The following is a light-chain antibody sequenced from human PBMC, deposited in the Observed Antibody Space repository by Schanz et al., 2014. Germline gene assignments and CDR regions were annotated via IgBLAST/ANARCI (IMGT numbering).Light chain of an antibody. CDR3: AAWDDSLNGWV. J-gene: IGLJ3*02. CDR1: SSDIGSYNY. Sequence: QSVLTQPASVSGSPGQSITISCTGTSSDIGSYNYVSWYQQYPGEAPKLIIYDVTYRPSGVSHRFSGSKSGNTASLTISGLLAEDEADYYCAAWDDSLNGWVFGGGTKLTVL. CDR2: DVT. V-gene: IGLV2-14*01.